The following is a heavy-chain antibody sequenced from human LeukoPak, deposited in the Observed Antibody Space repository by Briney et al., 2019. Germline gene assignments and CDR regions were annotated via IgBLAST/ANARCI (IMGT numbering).Heavy chain of an antibody. CDR1: GFTLSSYA. D-gene: IGHD2-21*01. J-gene: IGHJ4*02. V-gene: IGHV3-23*01. Sequence: GGSLRLSCAASGFTLSSYAMSWVRQAPGKGLEWVSAISVSGNTYHADSVKGRFTIPRDSSKNTLYLQMNRLRAEDAAVYYCAKAPVTTCSGAYCYPFDYWGQGTLVTVSS. CDR2: ISVSGNT. CDR3: AKAPVTTCSGAYCYPFDY.